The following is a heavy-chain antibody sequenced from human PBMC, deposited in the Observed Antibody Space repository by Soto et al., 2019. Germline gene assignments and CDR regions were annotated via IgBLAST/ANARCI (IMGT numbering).Heavy chain of an antibody. CDR1: GFTVSSNY. D-gene: IGHD1-26*01. Sequence: GGSLRLSCAASGFTVSSNYMSWVRQAPGKGLEWVPVIYSGGSTSYAQKFQGRVTMTRDTSTSTVYMELSSLRSEDTAVYYCARATYSGSYYFDYWGQGTLVTVSS. J-gene: IGHJ4*02. CDR3: ARATYSGSYYFDY. V-gene: IGHV3-53*05. CDR2: IYSGGST.